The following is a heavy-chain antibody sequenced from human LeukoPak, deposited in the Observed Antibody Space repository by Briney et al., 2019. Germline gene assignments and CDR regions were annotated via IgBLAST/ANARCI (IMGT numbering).Heavy chain of an antibody. CDR2: INTNTGNP. Sequence: GASVKVSCKASGYTFTNYAINWMRQAPGQGLEWMGWINTNTGNPTYAQGFTGRFGFSLDTSVSTAYLQISSLKAEDTAVYYCARGFCSGGGCYGPYYFDYWGQGTLVTVSS. J-gene: IGHJ4*02. D-gene: IGHD2-15*01. CDR1: GYTFTNYA. V-gene: IGHV7-4-1*02. CDR3: ARGFCSGGGCYGPYYFDY.